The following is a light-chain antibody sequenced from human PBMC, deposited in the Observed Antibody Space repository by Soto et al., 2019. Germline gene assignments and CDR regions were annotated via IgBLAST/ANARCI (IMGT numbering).Light chain of an antibody. CDR3: QQYNSYPWK. V-gene: IGKV1-5*03. CDR1: QSISSW. J-gene: IGKJ1*01. Sequence: DIQMTQSPSTLSASVGDIVTITCRASQSISSWLAWYQQKPGKAPKLLIYKASSLESGVPSRFSGSGSGTEFTLTISSLQPDDFATYYCQQYNSYPWKCGQGTKGDI. CDR2: KAS.